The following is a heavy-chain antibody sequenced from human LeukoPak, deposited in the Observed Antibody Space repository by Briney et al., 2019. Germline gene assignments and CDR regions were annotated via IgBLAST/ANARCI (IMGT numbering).Heavy chain of an antibody. J-gene: IGHJ5*02. CDR2: IYHSGST. V-gene: IGHV4-38-2*01. CDR3: ARGGSSFDWFDP. CDR1: GYSISSGYY. D-gene: IGHD6-6*01. Sequence: SETLSLTCAVSGYSISSGYYWGWIRQPPGKGLEWIGSIYHSGSTYYNPSLKSRVTISVDTSKNQFSLKLSSVTAADTAVYYCARGGSSFDWFDPWGQGTLVTVSS.